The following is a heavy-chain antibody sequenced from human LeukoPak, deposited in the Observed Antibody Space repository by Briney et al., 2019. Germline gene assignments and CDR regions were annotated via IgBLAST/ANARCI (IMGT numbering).Heavy chain of an antibody. Sequence: GESLKISCKGSGYSFTSYWISWVRQMPGKGVEWMGRIDPSDSYTNYSPSFQGHVTISADKSISTAYLQWSSLKASDTAMYYCARYYDILTGPFDYWGQGTLVTVSS. CDR2: IDPSDSYT. V-gene: IGHV5-10-1*01. D-gene: IGHD3-9*01. J-gene: IGHJ4*02. CDR1: GYSFTSYW. CDR3: ARYYDILTGPFDY.